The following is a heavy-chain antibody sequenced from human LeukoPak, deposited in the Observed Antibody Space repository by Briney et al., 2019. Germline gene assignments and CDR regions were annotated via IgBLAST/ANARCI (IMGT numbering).Heavy chain of an antibody. CDR2: INHSGST. J-gene: IGHJ5*02. Sequence: SETLSLTCAVYGGSFSGYYWSWIRQPPGKGLEWIGEINHSGSTNYNPSLKSRVTISVDTSKNQFSLKLSSVTAADTAVYYCARGPRDFWSGYSWSGWFDPWAREPWSPSPQ. CDR1: GGSFSGYY. V-gene: IGHV4-34*01. D-gene: IGHD3-3*01. CDR3: ARGPRDFWSGYSWSGWFDP.